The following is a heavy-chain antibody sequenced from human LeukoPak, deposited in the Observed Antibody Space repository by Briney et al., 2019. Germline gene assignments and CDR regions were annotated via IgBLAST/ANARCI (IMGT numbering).Heavy chain of an antibody. J-gene: IGHJ4*02. V-gene: IGHV3-30*18. CDR1: GFTFSSYG. CDR2: ISYDGSNK. D-gene: IGHD4-17*01. Sequence: PGGSLRLSCAASGFTFSSYGMHWVRQAPGKGLEWVAGISYDGSNKYYADSVKGRFTISRDNSKNTLYLQMNSLRAEDTAVYYCAKDPYGDYPLGYWGQGTLVTVSS. CDR3: AKDPYGDYPLGY.